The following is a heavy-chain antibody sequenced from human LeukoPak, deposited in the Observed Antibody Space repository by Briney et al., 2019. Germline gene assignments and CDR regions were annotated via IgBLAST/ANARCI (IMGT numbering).Heavy chain of an antibody. CDR3: ARGVSYYDSSGYYNEYFQH. J-gene: IGHJ1*01. D-gene: IGHD3-22*01. Sequence: PSETLSLTCTVSGGSIMNYYWSWFRQPPGKRLEWIGHIYYSGSTNYNPSLKSRVTISVDTSKNQFSLKLSSVTAADTAVYYCARGVSYYDSSGYYNEYFQHWGQGTLVTVSS. CDR2: IYYSGST. CDR1: GGSIMNYY. V-gene: IGHV4-59*08.